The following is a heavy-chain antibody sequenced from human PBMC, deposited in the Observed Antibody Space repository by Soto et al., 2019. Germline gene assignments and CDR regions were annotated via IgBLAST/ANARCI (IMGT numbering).Heavy chain of an antibody. CDR3: ANIPYSCNGADAFDI. V-gene: IGHV3-30*18. CDR2: ISYDGSNK. J-gene: IGHJ3*02. D-gene: IGHD5-18*01. Sequence: QVQLVESGGGVVQPGRSLRLSCAASGFTLSSYGMHWVRQAPGKGLEWVAVISYDGSNKYYADSVKGRFTISRDNSKNTLYLQMNSLRAEDTAVYYCANIPYSCNGADAFDIWGQGTLVTVSS. CDR1: GFTLSSYG.